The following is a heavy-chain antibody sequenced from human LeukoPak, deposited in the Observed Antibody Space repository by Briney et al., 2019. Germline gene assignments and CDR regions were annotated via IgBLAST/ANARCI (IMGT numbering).Heavy chain of an antibody. CDR1: GGTFSSYA. D-gene: IGHD5-18*01. J-gene: IGHJ4*02. Sequence: SVKVSCKASGGTFSSYAISWVRQAPGQGLEWMGRIIPIFGTANHAQKFQGRVTITTDESTSTAYMELSSLRSEDTAVYYCARAPGYSYGYAGGEDLPVGWGQGTLVTVSS. CDR3: ARAPGYSYGYAGGEDLPVG. V-gene: IGHV1-69*05. CDR2: IIPIFGTA.